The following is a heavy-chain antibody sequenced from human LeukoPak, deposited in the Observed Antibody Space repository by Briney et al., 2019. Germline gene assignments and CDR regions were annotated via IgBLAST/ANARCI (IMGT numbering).Heavy chain of an antibody. D-gene: IGHD5-18*01. V-gene: IGHV3-23*01. CDR1: GFTFSSYA. CDR3: ARGASSGYRIDY. J-gene: IGHJ4*02. CDR2: ISGSGGST. Sequence: GGSLRLSCAASGFTFSSYAMSWVRQAPGKGLEWVSAISGSGGSTYYADSVKGRFTISRDNAKNTLYLQMNSLTAEDTALYYCARGASSGYRIDYWGQGTLVTVSS.